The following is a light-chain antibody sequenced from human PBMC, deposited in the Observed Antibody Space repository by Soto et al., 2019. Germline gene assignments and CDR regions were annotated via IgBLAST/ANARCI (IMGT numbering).Light chain of an antibody. J-gene: IGLJ1*01. CDR1: SSDVGGYNY. V-gene: IGLV2-14*01. CDR2: EVS. CDR3: SSYTSSSTLV. Sequence: LTQPASVSGSPGQSITISCTGTSSDVGGYNYVSWYQQHPGKAPKLMIYEVSNRPSGVSNRFSGSKSGNTASLTTSGLQAEDEADYYCSSYTSSSTLVFGTGTKVTVL.